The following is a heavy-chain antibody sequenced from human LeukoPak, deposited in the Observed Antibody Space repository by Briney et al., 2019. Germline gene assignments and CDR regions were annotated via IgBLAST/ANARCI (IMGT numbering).Heavy chain of an antibody. CDR1: GGSIRSSSYY. V-gene: IGHV4-39*07. CDR3: ARDLREFARGFDY. Sequence: SETLSLTCTVSGGSIRSSSYYWGWIRQPPGKGLEWIGNIYYSGSTYYNPSLKSRVTISVDTSKNQFSLKLSSVTAADTAVYYCARDLREFARGFDYWGQGTLVTVSS. CDR2: IYYSGST. J-gene: IGHJ4*02. D-gene: IGHD2/OR15-2a*01.